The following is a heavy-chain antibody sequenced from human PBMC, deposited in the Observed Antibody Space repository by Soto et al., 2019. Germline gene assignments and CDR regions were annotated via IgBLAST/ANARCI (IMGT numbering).Heavy chain of an antibody. CDR2: ISWNSGSI. CDR3: AKDRGYDIWYGPHDY. CDR1: GFTFDDYA. V-gene: IGHV3-9*01. D-gene: IGHD3-9*01. Sequence: PGGSLRLSCAASGFTFDDYAMHLVRQAPGKGLEWVSGISWNSGSIGYADSVKGRFTISRDNAKNSLYLQMNSLRAEDTALYYCAKDRGYDIWYGPHDYWGQGTLVTVSS. J-gene: IGHJ4*02.